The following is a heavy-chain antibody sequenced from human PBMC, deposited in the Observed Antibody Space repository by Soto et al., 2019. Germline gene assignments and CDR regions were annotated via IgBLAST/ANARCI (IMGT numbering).Heavy chain of an antibody. V-gene: IGHV4-59*12. CDR2: IYHSGST. Sequence: SETLSLTCTVSGGSLSPNYWTWIRQPPGKGLEWIGYIYHSGSTYYNPSLKSRVTISVDRSKNQFSLKLNSVTAADTAVYYCARVPDVWGQGTTVTVSS. J-gene: IGHJ6*02. CDR1: GGSLSPNY. CDR3: ARVPDV.